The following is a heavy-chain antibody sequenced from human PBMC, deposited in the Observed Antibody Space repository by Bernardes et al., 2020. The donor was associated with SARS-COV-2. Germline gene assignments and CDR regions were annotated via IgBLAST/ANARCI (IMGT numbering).Heavy chain of an antibody. J-gene: IGHJ5*02. V-gene: IGHV3-7*01. CDR3: AKYFDLTAMPTIRLDA. CDR2: IRHDGGEK. Sequence: GGSLRLSCAASGFTFSTYWMTWVRQPPGKGLEWVASIRHDGGEKYYVDSVKGRFTISRDNTKNLLYLQMNSLGAEDTAVFYCAKYFDLTAMPTIRLDAWGQGTLVTVSS. CDR1: GFTFSTYW. D-gene: IGHD4-17*01.